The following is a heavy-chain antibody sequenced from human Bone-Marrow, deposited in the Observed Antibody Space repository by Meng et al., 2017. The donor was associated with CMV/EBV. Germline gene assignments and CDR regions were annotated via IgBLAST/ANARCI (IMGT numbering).Heavy chain of an antibody. V-gene: IGHV4-34*01. J-gene: IGHJ4*02. Sequence: SETLSLTCAVYGGSFSGYYWSWIRQPPGKGLEWIGEINHSGSTNYSPSLKSRVTISVDTSKNQFSLKLSSVTAADTAVYYCARGRFAYGSGSHDYWGQGTLVTVSS. CDR1: GGSFSGYY. CDR3: ARGRFAYGSGSHDY. D-gene: IGHD3-10*01. CDR2: INHSGST.